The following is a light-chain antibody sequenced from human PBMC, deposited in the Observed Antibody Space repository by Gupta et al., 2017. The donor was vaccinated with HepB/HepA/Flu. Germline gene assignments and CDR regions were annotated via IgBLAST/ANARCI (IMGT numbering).Light chain of an antibody. CDR1: TSDVGGYNY. Sequence: QSALTQPASVSGSPGQSITISCTGTTSDVGGYNYVSWDQPPPATPRILFFYNVSDRPSGVSTRFSASKSGNTASLTISGLQEEDEADYYCTSYTSSSNYVFGTGTRVTVL. CDR3: TSYTSSSNYV. CDR2: NVS. V-gene: IGLV2-14*03. J-gene: IGLJ1*01.